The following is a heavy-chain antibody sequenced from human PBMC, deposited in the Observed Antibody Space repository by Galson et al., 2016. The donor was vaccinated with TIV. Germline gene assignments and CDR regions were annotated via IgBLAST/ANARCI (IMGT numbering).Heavy chain of an antibody. V-gene: IGHV4-59*01. CDR2: TYYTGNT. CDR3: ARENDHFYYMDV. Sequence: ETLSLTCTVSGGSISSFYWSWIRQPPGKGLEWIGYTYYTGNTIYNPSLNNRATISRDTSRNQISLTLIPVTAADTAVYYCARENDHFYYMDVCGKGTAVTVSS. CDR1: GGSISSFY. D-gene: IGHD3-16*01. J-gene: IGHJ6*03.